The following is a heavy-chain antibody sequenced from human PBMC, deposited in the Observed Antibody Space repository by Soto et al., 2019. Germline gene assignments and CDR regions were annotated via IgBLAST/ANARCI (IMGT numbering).Heavy chain of an antibody. Sequence: ASVKVSCKASGGTFSSYAISWVRQAPGQGLEWMGGIIPIFGTANYAQTFQGRVTITADESTSTAYMELSSVRSEDTAVYYCARSNDFWSGPMDVWGQGITVTVSS. CDR2: IIPIFGTA. CDR3: ARSNDFWSGPMDV. D-gene: IGHD3-3*01. CDR1: GGTFSSYA. J-gene: IGHJ6*02. V-gene: IGHV1-69*13.